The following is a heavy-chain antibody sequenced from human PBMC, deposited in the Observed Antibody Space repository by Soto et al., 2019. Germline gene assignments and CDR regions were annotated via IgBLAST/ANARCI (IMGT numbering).Heavy chain of an antibody. CDR3: ARAGWLRPNQGYFDY. V-gene: IGHV3-30-3*01. CDR2: ISYDGSNK. D-gene: IGHD5-12*01. CDR1: GFTFSSYA. J-gene: IGHJ4*02. Sequence: QVQLVESGGGVVQPGRSLRLSCAASGFTFSSYAMHWVRQAPGKGLEWVAVISYDGSNKYYADSVKGRFTISRDNSKNTLYLQMNSVRAEDTAVYYCARAGWLRPNQGYFDYWGQGTLVTVSS.